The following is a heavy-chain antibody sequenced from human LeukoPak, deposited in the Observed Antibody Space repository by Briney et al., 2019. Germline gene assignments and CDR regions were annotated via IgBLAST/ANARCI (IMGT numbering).Heavy chain of an antibody. J-gene: IGHJ4*02. CDR2: INSDGSFT. CDR3: ARGQWQWLDRYYFDY. CDR1: GFTFSTYW. V-gene: IGHV3-74*01. Sequence: GGSLRLSCAASGFTFSTYWMYWVRQAPGKGLVWVSRINSDGSFTTYADSVKGRFTISRDNAKNTLSLQMNSLRADDTAVYYCARGQWQWLDRYYFDYWGQGTLVTVSS. D-gene: IGHD6-19*01.